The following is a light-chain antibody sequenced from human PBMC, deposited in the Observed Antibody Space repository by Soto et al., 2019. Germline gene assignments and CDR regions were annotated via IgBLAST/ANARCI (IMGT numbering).Light chain of an antibody. CDR1: TSDIGAYDY. V-gene: IGLV2-14*01. CDR3: ISYTSSSPYV. Sequence: ALAQPASVSGSPGQSITIPCTGTTSDIGAYDYVSWYQQHPGKVPKLIIFEVTKRPSGFSSRFSGSKSGNTASLTISGLQAEDEADYYCISYTSSSPYVFGTGTKVTVL. CDR2: EVT. J-gene: IGLJ1*01.